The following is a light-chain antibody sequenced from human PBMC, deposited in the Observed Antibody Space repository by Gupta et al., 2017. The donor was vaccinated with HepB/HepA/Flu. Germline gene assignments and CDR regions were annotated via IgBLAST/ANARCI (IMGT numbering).Light chain of an antibody. J-gene: IGKJ5*01. V-gene: IGKV4-1*01. CDR1: QSVLYSSNNKNY. Sequence: DIVMTQSPDSLAVSLGERATINCKSSQSVLYSSNNKNYLGWYQQKAGQPPKLLIYWASTRQSGVPDRFSGSRSGTDFTLTISSLQAEDVALYYCQQYYRTPLTFGQGTRLEIK. CDR2: WAS. CDR3: QQYYRTPLT.